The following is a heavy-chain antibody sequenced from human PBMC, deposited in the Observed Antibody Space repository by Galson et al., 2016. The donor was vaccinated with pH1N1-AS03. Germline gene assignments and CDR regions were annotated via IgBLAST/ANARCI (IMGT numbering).Heavy chain of an antibody. J-gene: IGHJ5*02. Sequence: ETLSLTCTVSGGSISSSSYYWGWTRQPPGKGLEWIGSIYYSGSTYYNPSLKSRVTISVDTSKNQFSLKLSSVTAADTAVYYCARRVYGDYVNWFDPWGQGTLVTVSS. CDR2: IYYSGST. CDR3: ARRVYGDYVNWFDP. CDR1: GGSISSSSYY. D-gene: IGHD4-17*01. V-gene: IGHV4-39*01.